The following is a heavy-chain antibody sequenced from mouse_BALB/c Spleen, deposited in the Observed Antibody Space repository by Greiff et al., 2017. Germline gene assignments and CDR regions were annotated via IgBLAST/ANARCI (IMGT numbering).Heavy chain of an antibody. V-gene: IGHV7-3*02. J-gene: IGHJ4*01. D-gene: IGHD3-3*01. Sequence: EVNVVESGGGLVQPGGSLRLSCATSGFTFTDYYMSWVRQPPGKALEWLGFIRNKANGYTTEYSASVKGRFTISRDNSQSILYLQMNTLRAEDSATYYCARDTGTGDMDYWGQGTSVTVSS. CDR3: ARDTGTGDMDY. CDR2: IRNKANGYTT. CDR1: GFTFTDYY.